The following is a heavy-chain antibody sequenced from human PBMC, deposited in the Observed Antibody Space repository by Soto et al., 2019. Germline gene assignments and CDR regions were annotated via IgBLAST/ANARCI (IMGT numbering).Heavy chain of an antibody. CDR2: IYYSGST. Sequence: SETLSLTCTVSGGSISGFYWSWIRQPPGKGLEWIGYIYYSGSTNYNPSLESRVTISVDTSKNQFSLKLTSLSAADTAVYFCARDRYGLDVWGQGTTVT. V-gene: IGHV4-59*12. CDR3: ARDRYGLDV. J-gene: IGHJ6*02. CDR1: GGSISGFY.